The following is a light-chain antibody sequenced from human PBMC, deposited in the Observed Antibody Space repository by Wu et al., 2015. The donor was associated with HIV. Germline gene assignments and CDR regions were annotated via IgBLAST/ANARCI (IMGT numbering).Light chain of an antibody. V-gene: IGKV3D-20*02. CDR2: DTS. J-gene: IGKJ5*01. Sequence: EIVLTQSPGTLSLSPGESATLSCRASQSFSSSYLAWYQQKPGQAPRLLIYDTSSRATGIPDRFSGSGSGTDFTLTISSLEPEDFAVYYCQQRLNWPPVTFGQGTRLEIK. CDR1: QSFSSSY. CDR3: QQRLNWPPVT.